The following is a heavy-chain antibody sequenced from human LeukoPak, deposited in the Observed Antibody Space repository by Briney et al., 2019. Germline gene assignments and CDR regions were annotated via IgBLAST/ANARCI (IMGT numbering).Heavy chain of an antibody. CDR1: GFTFSYHW. J-gene: IGHJ4*01. V-gene: IGHV3-74*01. CDR3: ARGPGSSGGAYVGGC. CDR2: IDGGGSST. Sequence: GGSLRLSCTASGFTFSYHWMHWVRQVPGKGLVWISRIDGGGSSTSYADSVKGRFSISRDNSKSTLYLQMSSLRAEDTAVYYCARGPGSSGGAYVGGCWGHGTLVTVSS. D-gene: IGHD3-22*01.